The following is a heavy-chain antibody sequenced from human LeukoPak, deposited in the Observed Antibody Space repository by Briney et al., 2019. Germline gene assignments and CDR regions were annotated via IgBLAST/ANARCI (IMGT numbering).Heavy chain of an antibody. J-gene: IGHJ6*03. CDR3: AKFEGALLGNYYMDV. V-gene: IGHV3-23*01. CDR1: GFPFSDFA. CDR2: ISGGGDNT. Sequence: GEPLGLSCAVSGFPFSDFAMSWVRQAPGKGLEWVSTISGGGDNTYFADSVKGRFTISRDNSKNTLFLQMVSLRAEDTAVYYCAKFEGALLGNYYMDVWGKGTTVTVSS.